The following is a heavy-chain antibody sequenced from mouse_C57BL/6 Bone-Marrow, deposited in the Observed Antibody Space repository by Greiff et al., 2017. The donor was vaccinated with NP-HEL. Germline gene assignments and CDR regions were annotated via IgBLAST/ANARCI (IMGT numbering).Heavy chain of an antibody. J-gene: IGHJ2*01. V-gene: IGHV1-5*01. D-gene: IGHD3-2*02. CDR2: IYPGNSDT. Sequence: VQLQQSGTVLARPGASVKMSCKTSGYTFTSYWMHWVKQRPGQGLEWIGAIYPGNSDTSYNQKFKGKAKLTAVTSSSTAYMQLSSLTSEDSAVYYCARSQDSSDFDYWGQGTTLTVSS. CDR3: ARSQDSSDFDY. CDR1: GYTFTSYW.